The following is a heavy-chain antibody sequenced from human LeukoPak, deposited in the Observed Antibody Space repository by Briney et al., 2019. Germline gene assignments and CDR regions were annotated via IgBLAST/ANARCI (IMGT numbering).Heavy chain of an antibody. D-gene: IGHD3-10*01. CDR1: GFTFSSYW. CDR3: ARDDYYGSGSYYGYYYYGMDV. J-gene: IGHJ6*04. Sequence: GGSLRLSCAASGFTFSSYWMSWVRQAPGKGLVRVANIKQDGSEKYYVDSVKGRFTISRDNAKNSLYLQMNSLRDEDTAVYYCARDDYYGSGSYYGYYYYGMDVWGKGTTVTVSS. V-gene: IGHV3-7*03. CDR2: IKQDGSEK.